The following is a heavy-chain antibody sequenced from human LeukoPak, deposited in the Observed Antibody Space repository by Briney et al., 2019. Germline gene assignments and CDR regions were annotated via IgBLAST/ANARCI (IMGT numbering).Heavy chain of an antibody. V-gene: IGHV3-64*01. J-gene: IGHJ4*02. Sequence: GGSLRLSCAASGFTFSSYAMYWVRQAPGKGLEYVSAISTNGGSTNYANSVKGRFTISRDNSKNTLYLQTSSLRADDTAIYYCARVGATVTYYWGQGSLVTVSS. D-gene: IGHD4-17*01. CDR2: ISTNGGST. CDR3: ARVGATVTYY. CDR1: GFTFSSYA.